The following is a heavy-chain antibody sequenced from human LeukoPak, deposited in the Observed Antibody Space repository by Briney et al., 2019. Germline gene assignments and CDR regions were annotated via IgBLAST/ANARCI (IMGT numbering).Heavy chain of an antibody. V-gene: IGHV3-9*01. CDR3: AKPLSFHYYDSSDPAFDI. CDR1: GFTFDDYA. Sequence: GGSLRLSCAASGFTFDDYAMHWVRQAPGKGLEWVSGISWNSGSIGYADSVKGRFTISRDNAKNSLYLQMNSLRAEDTALYYCAKPLSFHYYDSSDPAFDIWGQGTMVTVSS. CDR2: ISWNSGSI. D-gene: IGHD3-22*01. J-gene: IGHJ3*02.